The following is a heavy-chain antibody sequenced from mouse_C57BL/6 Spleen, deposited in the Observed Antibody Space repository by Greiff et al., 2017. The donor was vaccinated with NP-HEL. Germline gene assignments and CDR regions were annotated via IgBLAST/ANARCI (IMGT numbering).Heavy chain of an antibody. Sequence: VQLQQSGPELVKPGASVKISCKASGYAFSSSWMNWVKQRPGKGLEWIGRIYPGDGDTNYNGKFKGKATLTADKSSSTAYMQLSSLTSEDSAVYFCVRRRYYGSTLDYWGQGTTLTVSS. D-gene: IGHD1-1*01. CDR1: GYAFSSSW. J-gene: IGHJ2*01. CDR3: VRRRYYGSTLDY. CDR2: IYPGDGDT. V-gene: IGHV1-82*01.